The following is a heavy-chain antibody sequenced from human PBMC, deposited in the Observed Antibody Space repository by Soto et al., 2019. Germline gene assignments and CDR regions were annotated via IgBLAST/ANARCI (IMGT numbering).Heavy chain of an antibody. Sequence: EVQLVESGGGLVQPGGSLRLSCAASGFTFTSYYMSWVRQAQGKGLEWVANVNEDGSEGYYVDSVKGRFTVSRDNAKNSLYLQMNSLRAEDTAVYYCAKLAVVPAGRWFDPWGQGTLVTVSS. D-gene: IGHD2-2*01. CDR2: VNEDGSEG. J-gene: IGHJ5*02. V-gene: IGHV3-7*03. CDR3: AKLAVVPAGRWFDP. CDR1: GFTFTSYY.